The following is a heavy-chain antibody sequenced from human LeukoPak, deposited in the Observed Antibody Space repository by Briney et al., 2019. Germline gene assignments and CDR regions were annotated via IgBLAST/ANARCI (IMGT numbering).Heavy chain of an antibody. J-gene: IGHJ3*02. V-gene: IGHV3-30*19. D-gene: IGHD3-10*01. CDR2: ISYDGSNK. CDR3: ASFIGGGEITLVRGVIFENAFDI. CDR1: GFTFSSYG. Sequence: QPGGSLRLSCAASGFTFSSYGMHWVRQAPGKGLEWVAVISYDGSNKYYADSVKGRFTISRDNSKNTLYLQMNSLRAEDTAVYYCASFIGGGEITLVRGVIFENAFDIWGQGTMVTVSS.